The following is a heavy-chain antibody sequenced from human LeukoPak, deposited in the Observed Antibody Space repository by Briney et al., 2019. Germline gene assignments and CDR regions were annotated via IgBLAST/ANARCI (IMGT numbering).Heavy chain of an antibody. V-gene: IGHV3-23*01. CDR2: ISGSGGST. J-gene: IGHJ4*02. Sequence: ETLSLTCTVSGGSISSSSYYWGWIRQPPGKGLEWVSAISGSGGSTYYADSVKGRFTISRDNSKNTLYLQMNSLRAEDTAVYYCAKDEAHSGYDWDYWGQGTLVTVSS. D-gene: IGHD5-12*01. CDR3: AKDEAHSGYDWDY. CDR1: GGSISSSSYY.